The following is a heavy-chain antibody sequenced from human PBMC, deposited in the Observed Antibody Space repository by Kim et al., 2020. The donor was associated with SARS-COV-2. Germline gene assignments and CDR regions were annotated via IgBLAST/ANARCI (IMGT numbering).Heavy chain of an antibody. V-gene: IGHV4-59*01. D-gene: IGHD3-10*01. CDR3: ARVSGLWFGAYYYYGMDV. CDR2: IYYSGST. Sequence: SETLSLTCTVSGGSISSYYWSWIRQPPGKGLEWIGYIYYSGSTNYNPSLKSRVTISVDTSKNQFSLKLSSVTAADTAVYYFARVSGLWFGAYYYYGMDVWGQGTTVTVSS. J-gene: IGHJ6*02. CDR1: GGSISSYY.